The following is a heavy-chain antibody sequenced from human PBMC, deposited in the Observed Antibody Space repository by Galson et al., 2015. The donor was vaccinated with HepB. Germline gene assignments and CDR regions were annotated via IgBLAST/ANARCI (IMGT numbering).Heavy chain of an antibody. D-gene: IGHD3-22*01. J-gene: IGHJ4*02. CDR1: GFTFSSYA. CDR3: AKELPHYYDSSGYYFSLLFASGGPFDY. Sequence: SLRLSCAASGFTFSSYAMSWVRQAPGKGLEWVSAISGSGGSTYYADSVKGRFTISRDNSKNTLYLQMNSLRAEDTAVYYCAKELPHYYDSSGYYFSLLFASGGPFDYWGQGTLVTVSS. V-gene: IGHV3-23*01. CDR2: ISGSGGST.